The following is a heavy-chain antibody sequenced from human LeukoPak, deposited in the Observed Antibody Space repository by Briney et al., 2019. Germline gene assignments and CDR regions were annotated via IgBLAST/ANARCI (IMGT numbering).Heavy chain of an antibody. J-gene: IGHJ4*02. Sequence: PGGSLRLSCAASGFTFSSYAMHWVRQAPGRGLEGVAVISYDGSNKYYADSVKGRFTISRDNSKNTLYLQMDSLRAEDTAVYYCARDFLYYFDYWGQGTLVTVSS. CDR1: GFTFSSYA. V-gene: IGHV3-30*04. D-gene: IGHD2/OR15-2a*01. CDR3: ARDFLYYFDY. CDR2: ISYDGSNK.